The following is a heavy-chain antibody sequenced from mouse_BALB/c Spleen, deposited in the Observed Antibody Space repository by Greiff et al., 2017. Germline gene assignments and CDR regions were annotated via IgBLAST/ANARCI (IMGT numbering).Heavy chain of an antibody. CDR1: GYSITSDYA. CDR2: ISYSGST. Sequence: EVKLMESGPGLVKPSQSLSLTCTVTGYSITSDYAWNWIRQFPGNKLEWMGYISYSGSTSYNPSLKSRISITRDTSKNQFFLQLNSVTTEDTATYYCARRWFPYAMDYWGQGTSVTVSS. CDR3: ARRWFPYAMDY. D-gene: IGHD2-3*01. V-gene: IGHV3-2*02. J-gene: IGHJ4*01.